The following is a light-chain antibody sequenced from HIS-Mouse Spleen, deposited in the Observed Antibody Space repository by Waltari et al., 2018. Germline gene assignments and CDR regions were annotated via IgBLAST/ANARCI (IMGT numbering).Light chain of an antibody. Sequence: SYELTQPPSVSVSPGQTASITCSGDKLGDKYACWYQQKPGQSPVLVLYQDGNRPSGIPGRLSGSNSGNTATLTISGTQAMDEADYYCQAWDSSTVVFGGGTKLTVL. V-gene: IGLV3-1*01. J-gene: IGLJ2*01. CDR3: QAWDSSTVV. CDR2: QDG. CDR1: KLGDKY.